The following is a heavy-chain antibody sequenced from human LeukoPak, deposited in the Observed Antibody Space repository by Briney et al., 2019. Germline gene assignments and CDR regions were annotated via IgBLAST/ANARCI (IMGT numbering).Heavy chain of an antibody. V-gene: IGHV4-34*01. CDR1: GGSFSGYY. Sequence: PSETLSLTCAVYGGSFSGYYWSWIRQPPGKGLEWIGEINHSGSTNYNPSLKSRVTISVDTSKNQFSLKLSSVTAADTAVYYCARHVDSSSWYLLSYFDYWGQGTLVTVSS. D-gene: IGHD6-13*01. J-gene: IGHJ4*02. CDR3: ARHVDSSSWYLLSYFDY. CDR2: INHSGST.